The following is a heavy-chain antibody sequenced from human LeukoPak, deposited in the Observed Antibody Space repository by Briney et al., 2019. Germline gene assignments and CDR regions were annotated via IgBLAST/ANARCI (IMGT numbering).Heavy chain of an antibody. V-gene: IGHV3-48*01. CDR3: ARDTYCSGGSCYPNWFGP. CDR1: GFTFSSYS. CDR2: ITSSRSII. J-gene: IGHJ5*02. Sequence: GGSLRLSCVASGFTFSSYSMNWVRQAPGKGLEWVSYITSSRSIIYYADSVKGRFTISRDNAKNSLYLQMNSLRAEDTAVYYCARDTYCSGGSCYPNWFGPWGQGTLVTVSS. D-gene: IGHD2-15*01.